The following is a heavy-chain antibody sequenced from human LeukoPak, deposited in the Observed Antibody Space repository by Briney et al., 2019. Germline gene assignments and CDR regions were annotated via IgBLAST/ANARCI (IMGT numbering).Heavy chain of an antibody. V-gene: IGHV1-2*02. CDR2: INPNNGGT. CDR1: GYTFTGYY. D-gene: IGHD3-22*01. CDR3: ARYYYDSSGPFDY. J-gene: IGHJ4*02. Sequence: GASVKVSCKASGYTFTGYYMHWVRQAPGQGLEWMGWINPNNGGTNYAQKFQGRVTMTRDTSISTAYMELSRLRSDDTAVYYCARYYYDSSGPFDYWGQGTLVTVSS.